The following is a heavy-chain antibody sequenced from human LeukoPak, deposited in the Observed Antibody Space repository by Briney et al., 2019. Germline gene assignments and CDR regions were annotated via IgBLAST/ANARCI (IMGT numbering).Heavy chain of an antibody. CDR3: ARTPTYYDILTDYPYYFDY. Sequence: GGTQRLSCVASGFTFSSFQMNWVRQAPGKGLVWVSYISSSGSIMFYADSVKGRFTISRDNAKNSLYLHMNSLRAEDTAVYYCARTPTYYDILTDYPYYFDYWGQGTLVTVSS. CDR1: GFTFSSFQ. V-gene: IGHV3-48*03. D-gene: IGHD3-9*01. CDR2: ISSSGSIM. J-gene: IGHJ4*02.